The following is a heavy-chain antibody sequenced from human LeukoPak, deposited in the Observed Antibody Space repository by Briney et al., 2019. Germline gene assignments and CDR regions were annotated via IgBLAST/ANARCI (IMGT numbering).Heavy chain of an antibody. CDR2: ISGSGGRT. D-gene: IGHD3-10*02. Sequence: PGGSLRLSCAASGFTFSSYAMSWVRQAPGKGLEWVSSISGSGGRTYHADSVKGRFTISRDNSKNTLHLQMNSLRAEDTAVYYCAELGITMIGGVWGKGTTVTISS. CDR3: AELGITMIGGV. CDR1: GFTFSSYA. J-gene: IGHJ6*04. V-gene: IGHV3-23*01.